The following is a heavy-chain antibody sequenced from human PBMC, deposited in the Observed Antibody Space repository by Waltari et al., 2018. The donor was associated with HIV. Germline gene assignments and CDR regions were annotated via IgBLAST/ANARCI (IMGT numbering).Heavy chain of an antibody. J-gene: IGHJ6*02. CDR3: AKDLVGDCSGGSCYRAYYYYGMDV. CDR2: ISGRGGST. CDR1: GFTFSSYA. V-gene: IGHV3-23*01. Sequence: EVQLLESGGGLVQPGGSLRLSCAASGFTFSSYAMSWVRQAPGKGLAWVSAISGRGGSTYYADSVKGRFTISRDNSKNTLYLQMNSLRAEDTAVYYCAKDLVGDCSGGSCYRAYYYYGMDVWGQGTTVTVSS. D-gene: IGHD2-15*01.